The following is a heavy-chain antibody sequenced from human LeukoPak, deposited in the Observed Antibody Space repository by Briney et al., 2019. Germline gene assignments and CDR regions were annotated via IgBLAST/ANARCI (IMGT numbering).Heavy chain of an antibody. CDR3: ATDGYHYFDY. D-gene: IGHD5-12*01. V-gene: IGHV3-74*01. CDR1: GFTFSIYW. CDR2: ISSSGSST. J-gene: IGHJ4*02. Sequence: PGGSLRLSCGASGFTFSIYWMHWVRQAPGKGLVWVSGISSSGSSTYYADSVRGRFTISRDTSEGTVYLQMDSLRPEDTAVYYCATDGYHYFDYWGQGTLVTVSS.